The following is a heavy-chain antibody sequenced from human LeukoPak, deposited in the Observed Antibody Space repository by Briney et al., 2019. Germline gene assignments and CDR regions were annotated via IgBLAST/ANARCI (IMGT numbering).Heavy chain of an antibody. J-gene: IGHJ5*02. CDR2: IYYSGST. CDR1: GGSISSYY. V-gene: IGHV4-59*01. Sequence: PSETLSLTCTVSGGSISSYYWSWIRQPPGKGLEWIGYIYYSGSTNYNPSLKSRVTISVDTSKNQFSLKLSSVTAADTAVYYCARGKRPKYCSGGSCYPWFDPWGQGTLVTVSS. CDR3: ARGKRPKYCSGGSCYPWFDP. D-gene: IGHD2-15*01.